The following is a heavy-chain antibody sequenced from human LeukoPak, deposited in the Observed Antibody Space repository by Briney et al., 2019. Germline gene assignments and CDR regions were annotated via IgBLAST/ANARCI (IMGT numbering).Heavy chain of an antibody. J-gene: IGHJ5*02. CDR2: IREERGQE. CDR3: ASLDTAKQPLANH. Sequence: GGSLRLSCVASGLTVSNHWMSWVRQAPGKGLEWVADIREERGQEYYVDSVKGRFTISKNSAKNSLYLQMNTLRVEDTAMYYCASLDTAKQPLANHWGQGTLVTVSS. CDR1: GLTVSNHW. V-gene: IGHV3-7*03. D-gene: IGHD5-18*01.